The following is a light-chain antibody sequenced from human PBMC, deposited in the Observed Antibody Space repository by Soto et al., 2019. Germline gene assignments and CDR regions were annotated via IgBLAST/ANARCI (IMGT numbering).Light chain of an antibody. V-gene: IGLV2-14*01. CDR2: EVT. CDR3: VSYTDTDTLV. CDR1: NTDVGQDKS. Sequence: QSALTQRASVSGSRGQSIIISCVGRNTDVGQDKSVSWYQQGPGKAPKLLIFEVTNRPSGVSNRFSGSRSGNTASLTISGLQPDDEGDYFCVSYTDTDTLVFGTGTKVTVL. J-gene: IGLJ1*01.